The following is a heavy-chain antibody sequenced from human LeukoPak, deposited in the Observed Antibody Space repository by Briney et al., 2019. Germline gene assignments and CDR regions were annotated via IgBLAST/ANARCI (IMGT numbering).Heavy chain of an antibody. CDR2: IYYSGST. V-gene: IGHV4-39*01. CDR1: GGSISSSSYY. Sequence: SETLSLTXTVSGGSISSSSYYWGWIRQPPGKGLEWIGSIYYSGSTYYNPSLKSRVTISVDTSKNQFSLKLSSVTAADTAVYYCARGEYSYGTYYFDYWGQGTLVTVSS. J-gene: IGHJ4*02. D-gene: IGHD5-18*01. CDR3: ARGEYSYGTYYFDY.